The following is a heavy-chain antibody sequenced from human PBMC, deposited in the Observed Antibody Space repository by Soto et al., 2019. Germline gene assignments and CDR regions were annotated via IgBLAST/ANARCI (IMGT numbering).Heavy chain of an antibody. J-gene: IGHJ4*02. CDR3: AGNVDTAMVDFDD. CDR2: IYYSGST. V-gene: IGHV4-39*01. D-gene: IGHD5-18*01. CDR1: GGSISSSSYY. Sequence: SETLSLTCTVSGGSISSSSYYWGWIRQPPGKGLEWIGSIYYSGSTYYNPSLKSRVTISVDTSKNQFSLKLSSVTAADTAVYYGAGNVDTAMVDFDDWGQGTLVTVSS.